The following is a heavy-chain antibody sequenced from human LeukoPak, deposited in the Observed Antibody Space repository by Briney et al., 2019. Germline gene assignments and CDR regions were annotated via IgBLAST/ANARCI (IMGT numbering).Heavy chain of an antibody. Sequence: PGGSLRLSYGGWGFHLRIYVVLGAGEARGKGLEWASAISGSGGSPFYADPVKGRFTISRDNSKNTLYLQMNSLEAEDTAVYYCAKGCYAGYSDHWGQGTLVTVSS. CDR3: AKGCYAGYSDH. D-gene: IGHD2-2*01. CDR2: ISGSGGSP. V-gene: IGHV3-23*01. CDR1: GFHLRIYV. J-gene: IGHJ4*02.